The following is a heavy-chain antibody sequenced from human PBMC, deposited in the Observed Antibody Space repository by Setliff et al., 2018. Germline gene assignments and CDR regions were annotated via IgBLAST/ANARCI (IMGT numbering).Heavy chain of an antibody. CDR2: INPSGGST. CDR3: ARDPTTYYDILTGSSSRRYGMDV. Sequence: ASVKVSCKASGYTFTSYYMHWVRQAPGQGLEWMGIINPSGGSTSYAQKFQGRVTMTRDTSTSTVYMELSSLRSEDTAVYYCARDPTTYYDILTGSSSRRYGMDVWGQGTTVTVAS. V-gene: IGHV1-46*01. J-gene: IGHJ6*02. CDR1: GYTFTSYY. D-gene: IGHD3-9*01.